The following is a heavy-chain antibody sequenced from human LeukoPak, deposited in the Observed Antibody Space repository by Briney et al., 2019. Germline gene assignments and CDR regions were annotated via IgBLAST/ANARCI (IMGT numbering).Heavy chain of an antibody. J-gene: IGHJ5*02. Sequence: SETLSLTCTVSGGSISSYYWSWIRQPPGKGLEWIGYIYYSGSTNCNPSLKSRVTISVDTSKNQFSLKLSSVTAADTAVYYCARGGLSIAAAGIWFDPWGQGTLVTVSS. CDR2: IYYSGST. CDR3: ARGGLSIAAAGIWFDP. V-gene: IGHV4-59*01. CDR1: GGSISSYY. D-gene: IGHD6-13*01.